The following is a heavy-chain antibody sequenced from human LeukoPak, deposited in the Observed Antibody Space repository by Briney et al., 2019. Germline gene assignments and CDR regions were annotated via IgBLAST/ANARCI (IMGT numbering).Heavy chain of an antibody. Sequence: ASVKVSCKVSGYTLTELSMHWVRQAPGKGLEWMGGFDPEDGETIYAQKFQGRVTMTEDTSTDTAYMELSSLRSEDTAVYYCATDGLAIFGVVTRSHMGAFDIWGQGTMVTVSS. CDR2: FDPEDGET. CDR3: ATDGLAIFGVVTRSHMGAFDI. V-gene: IGHV1-24*01. D-gene: IGHD3-3*01. CDR1: GYTLTELS. J-gene: IGHJ3*02.